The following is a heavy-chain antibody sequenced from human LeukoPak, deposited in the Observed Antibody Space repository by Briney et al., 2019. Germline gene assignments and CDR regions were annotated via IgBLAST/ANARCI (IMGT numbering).Heavy chain of an antibody. V-gene: IGHV3-9*01. J-gene: IGHJ4*02. CDR3: AKTPGRYCSSTSCYVYFDY. Sequence: GGSLRLSCAASGFTFDDYAMHWVRQAPGEGLEWVSGISWNSGSIGYADSVKGRFTISRDNAKNSLYLQMNSLRAEDTALYYCAKTPGRYCSSTSCYVYFDYWGQGTLVTVSS. D-gene: IGHD2-2*01. CDR2: ISWNSGSI. CDR1: GFTFDDYA.